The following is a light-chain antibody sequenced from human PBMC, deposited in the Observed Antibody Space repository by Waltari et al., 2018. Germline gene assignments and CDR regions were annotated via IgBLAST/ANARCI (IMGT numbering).Light chain of an antibody. CDR1: NLGDKY. CDR2: QHY. V-gene: IGLV3-1*01. Sequence: SYELSQPPSVSVSPGPTATITCSGDNLGDKYACWYQQKPGQSPVLVIYQHYKRPSGIPDRFSGSKSGNTASLTISGTQSMDEADYYCLTWDTNTAVFGGGTKLTVL. CDR3: LTWDTNTAV. J-gene: IGLJ2*01.